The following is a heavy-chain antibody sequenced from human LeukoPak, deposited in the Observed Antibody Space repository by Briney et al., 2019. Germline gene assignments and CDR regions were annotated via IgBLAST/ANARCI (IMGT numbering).Heavy chain of an antibody. Sequence: KSSETLSLTCTVSGGSISSSSYYWGWIRQPPGKGLEWIGYIYYSGSTNYNPSLKSRVTISVDTSKDQFSLKLSSVTAADTAVYYCARGGDYAFDYWGQGTLVTVSS. CDR2: IYYSGST. CDR1: GGSISSSSYY. D-gene: IGHD4-17*01. CDR3: ARGGDYAFDY. V-gene: IGHV4-61*05. J-gene: IGHJ4*02.